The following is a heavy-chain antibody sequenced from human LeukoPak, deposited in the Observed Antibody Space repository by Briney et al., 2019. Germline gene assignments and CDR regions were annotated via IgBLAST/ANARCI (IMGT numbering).Heavy chain of an antibody. J-gene: IGHJ4*02. V-gene: IGHV1-2*02. CDR3: AREYSGYDHFDY. D-gene: IGHD5-12*01. CDR2: INPNSGGT. Sequence: ASVKVSYKASGYTFTGYYMHWVRQAPGQGLEWMGWINPNSGGTNYAQKFQGRVTMTRDTSISTAYMELSRLRSDDTAVYYCAREYSGYDHFDYWGQGTLVTVSS. CDR1: GYTFTGYY.